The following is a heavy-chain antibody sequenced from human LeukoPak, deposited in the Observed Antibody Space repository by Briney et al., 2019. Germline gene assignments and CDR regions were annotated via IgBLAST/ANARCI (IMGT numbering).Heavy chain of an antibody. CDR3: AREPTSGREPTSGRPLEY. D-gene: IGHD5-12*01. CDR2: IYSSGSN. V-gene: IGHV4-4*07. Sequence: PSETLSLTCTVSGGSISGYFWTWIRQPAGKGLEWIGRIYSSGSNNYNPSLKSRVTMSLDTSKNHFSLNLTSVTAADTAVYYCAREPTSGREPTSGRPLEYWGQGTLVTVSS. J-gene: IGHJ4*02. CDR1: GGSISGYF.